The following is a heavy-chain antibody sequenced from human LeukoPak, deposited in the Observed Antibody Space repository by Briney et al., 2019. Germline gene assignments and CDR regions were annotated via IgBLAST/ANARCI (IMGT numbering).Heavy chain of an antibody. J-gene: IGHJ4*02. V-gene: IGHV3-30*03. Sequence: GGSLRLSCAASGFTFSSYGMHWVRQAPGKGLEWVAVISYDGSNKYYADSVKGRFTISRDNSKNTLYLQMNSLRAEDTAVYYCARQQGSGYLDYWGQGTLVTVSS. D-gene: IGHD3-22*01. CDR3: ARQQGSGYLDY. CDR1: GFTFSSYG. CDR2: ISYDGSNK.